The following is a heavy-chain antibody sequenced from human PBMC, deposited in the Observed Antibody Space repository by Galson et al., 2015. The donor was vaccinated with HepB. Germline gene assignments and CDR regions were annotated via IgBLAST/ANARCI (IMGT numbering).Heavy chain of an antibody. Sequence: SLRLSCAATGFTFNNVWMNWVRQAPGKGLEWVGRIKSKTDGGTTEYAAPVKGRFTISREDSKNTLYLQMTSLKTDDTAVYYCTTDVYFSSYWSWFDPWGQGTLVTVSS. CDR3: TTDVYFSSYWSWFDP. D-gene: IGHD2-2*01. CDR1: GFTFNNVW. V-gene: IGHV3-15*01. CDR2: IKSKTDGGTT. J-gene: IGHJ5*02.